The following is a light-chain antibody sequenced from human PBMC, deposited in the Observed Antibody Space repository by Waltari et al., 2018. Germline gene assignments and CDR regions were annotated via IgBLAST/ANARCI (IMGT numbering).Light chain of an antibody. J-gene: IGKJ4*01. V-gene: IGKV1-39*01. CDR2: GAS. Sequence: DIQMTQSPSSLPASVGDRVTITCRSSQSIGTYLNWYQQKPGEPPSLLIYGASTLQRGVPSRFRGSGSGTDFTLTISSLQPEGFAAYFCQQSDRTPLNFGGGTRVDVK. CDR1: QSIGTY. CDR3: QQSDRTPLN.